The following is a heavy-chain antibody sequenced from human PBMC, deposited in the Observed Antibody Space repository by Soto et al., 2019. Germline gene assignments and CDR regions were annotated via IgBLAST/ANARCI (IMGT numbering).Heavy chain of an antibody. CDR1: GFTFSSYS. D-gene: IGHD6-13*01. CDR3: ARDMTRGQQRFDY. J-gene: IGHJ4*02. CDR2: ISSSSSYI. Sequence: EVQLVESGGGLVKPGGSLRLSCAASGFTFSSYSMNWVRQAPGKGLEWVSSISSSSSYIYYADSVEGRFTISRDNAKNSLYLQMNSLRAEDTAVYYCARDMTRGQQRFDYWGQGTLVTVSS. V-gene: IGHV3-21*01.